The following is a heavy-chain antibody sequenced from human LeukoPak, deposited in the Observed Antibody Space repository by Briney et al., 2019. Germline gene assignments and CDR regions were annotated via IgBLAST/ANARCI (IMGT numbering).Heavy chain of an antibody. CDR1: GGSISSSSYY. V-gene: IGHV4-39*07. Sequence: SETLSLTCTVSGGSISSSSYYWGWIRQPPGKGLEWIGSIYYSGSTYYNPSLKSRVTISVDTSKNQFSLKLSSVTAADTAVYYCARDRNRYYFDYWGQGTLVTVSS. CDR3: ARDRNRYYFDY. CDR2: IYYSGST. J-gene: IGHJ4*02. D-gene: IGHD1-14*01.